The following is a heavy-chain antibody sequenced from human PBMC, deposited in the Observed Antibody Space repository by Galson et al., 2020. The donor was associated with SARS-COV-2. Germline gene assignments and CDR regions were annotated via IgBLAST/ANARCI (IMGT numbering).Heavy chain of an antibody. V-gene: IGHV3-23*01. Sequence: GGSLRLSCTASEFTFSSSAMTWVRQAPGKGLEWVSSIGASGDTTYYADPVRGRFTIARDNSKTTLYLQMNNLRAEDTAVYYCATDPGWRVGFCRSVFCSGFDNWGQGTLVTVSS. CDR2: IGASGDTT. J-gene: IGHJ4*02. CDR1: EFTFSSSA. CDR3: ATDPGWRVGFCRSVFCSGFDN. D-gene: IGHD3-10*02.